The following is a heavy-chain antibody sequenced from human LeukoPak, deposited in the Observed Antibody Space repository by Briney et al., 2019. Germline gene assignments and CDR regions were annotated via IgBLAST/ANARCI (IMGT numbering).Heavy chain of an antibody. CDR3: ARGRTSQYMVRGVPSNWFDP. CDR1: GFTFSSYA. CDR2: ISYDGSNK. D-gene: IGHD3-10*01. Sequence: PGGSLRLSCAASGFTFSSYAMHWVRQAPGKGLEWVAVISYDGSNKYYADSVKGRFTISRDNSKNTLYLQMNSLRAEDTAVYYCARGRTSQYMVRGVPSNWFDPWGQGTLVTVSS. V-gene: IGHV3-30*04. J-gene: IGHJ5*02.